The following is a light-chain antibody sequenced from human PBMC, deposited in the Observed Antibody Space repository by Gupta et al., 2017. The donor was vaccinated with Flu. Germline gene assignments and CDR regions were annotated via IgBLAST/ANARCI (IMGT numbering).Light chain of an antibody. CDR2: DDS. J-gene: IGLJ3*02. Sequence: TARITCEGNNIVSKSVHCYQQRPGQAPVLFVYDDSDRPSGIPERCSGSNSGDTATLTVSGVEAGEEDADYCQVWDTSSGNSWVFGGGTKLTVL. CDR3: QVWDTSSGNSWV. CDR1: NIVSKS. V-gene: IGLV3-21*02.